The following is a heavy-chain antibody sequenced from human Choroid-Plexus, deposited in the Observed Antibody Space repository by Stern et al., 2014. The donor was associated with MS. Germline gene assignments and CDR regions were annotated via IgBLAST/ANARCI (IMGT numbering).Heavy chain of an antibody. CDR2: VSYDRSNK. CDR1: GFTFGSCA. V-gene: IGHV3-30*18. Sequence: VQLVQSGGGVVQPGRPLRISCVASGFTFGSCAMHWGSQAPGKGLEWVAGVSYDRSNKYYADSVKGRFTMTRINSQNTLYMQMSSLRPEETAVYYCAKDRQYLTYFCDHWGQGSLVTVSS. J-gene: IGHJ5*02. CDR3: AKDRQYLTYFCDH. D-gene: IGHD2/OR15-2a*01.